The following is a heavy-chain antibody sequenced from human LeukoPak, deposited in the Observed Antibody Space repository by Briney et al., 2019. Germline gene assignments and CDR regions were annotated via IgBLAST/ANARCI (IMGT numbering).Heavy chain of an antibody. Sequence: ASVKVSCKASGYTFTGYYMHWVRQAPGQGLEWMGWINPNSGDTNYAQKFQGRVTITRNTSISTAYMELSSLRSEDTAVYYCARGHKYYYYYMDVWGKGTTVTVSS. J-gene: IGHJ6*03. V-gene: IGHV1-2*02. CDR2: INPNSGDT. CDR3: ARGHKYYYYYMDV. CDR1: GYTFTGYY.